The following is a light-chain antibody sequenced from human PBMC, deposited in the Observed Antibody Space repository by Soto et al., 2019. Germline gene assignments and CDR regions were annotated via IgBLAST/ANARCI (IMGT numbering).Light chain of an antibody. Sequence: EIVMTQSPSTLSVSPGERATLSCRASQSVSSNLAWYQQKPGQAPRLLIYGASTRATGIPARFSGSGSGTEFTLTISSLQTEDIATYYCQQYDVLPLSFGPGTKVDV. V-gene: IGKV3-15*01. CDR1: QSVSSN. CDR3: QQYDVLPLS. CDR2: GAS. J-gene: IGKJ3*01.